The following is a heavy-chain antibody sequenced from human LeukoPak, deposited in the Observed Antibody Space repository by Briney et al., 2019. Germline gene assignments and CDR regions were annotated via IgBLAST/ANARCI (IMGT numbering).Heavy chain of an antibody. CDR1: GFTFSSYS. CDR3: ASSAVRPVY. J-gene: IGHJ4*02. Sequence: PGGSLRLSCAASGFTFSSYSMNWVRQAPGKGQEWDSFITSSSSYISYADPAKGRFTIPCNNPNNYLYLQMNSLTTTTQTVYYCASSAVRPVYWGRGTMVTVSS. V-gene: IGHV3-21*03. CDR2: ITSSSSYI. D-gene: IGHD3-10*01.